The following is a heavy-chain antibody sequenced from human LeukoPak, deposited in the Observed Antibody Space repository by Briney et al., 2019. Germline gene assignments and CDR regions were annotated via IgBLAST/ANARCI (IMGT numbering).Heavy chain of an antibody. D-gene: IGHD6-19*01. J-gene: IGHJ4*02. CDR2: VNPNSGGT. CDR1: GYTFNDYY. V-gene: IGHV1-2*02. Sequence: ASVKVLCKASGYTFNDYYVHWVRQAPGQGLEWMGWVNPNSGGTNYAQKFQGRFTMTRGTSINTAYTEVSGLRSDDTAVYYCSRGAPTIAMTGTGLDYWGQATLVAVSS. CDR3: SRGAPTIAMTGTGLDY.